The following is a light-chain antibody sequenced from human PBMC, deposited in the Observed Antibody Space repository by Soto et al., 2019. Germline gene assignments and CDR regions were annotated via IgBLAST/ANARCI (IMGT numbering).Light chain of an antibody. CDR2: GAS. CDR3: QQYGRTPLT. Sequence: EVVLTQSPGTLPLSPGERATLSCRASEGVSSGYLAWYQQKPGQAPRLLIYGASRSATGIPDRFSGSGSGTDFTLTISRLDPEDFAVYHCQQYGRTPLTFGQGTKVEIK. V-gene: IGKV3-20*01. CDR1: EGVSSGY. J-gene: IGKJ1*01.